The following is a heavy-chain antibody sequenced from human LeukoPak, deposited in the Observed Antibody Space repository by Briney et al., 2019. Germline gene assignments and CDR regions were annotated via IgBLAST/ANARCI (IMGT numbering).Heavy chain of an antibody. CDR1: GYTFTGYF. Sequence: ASVKVSCKASGYTFTGYFIHWARQAPGQGLEWVGRINPKSGGTDDAQKFQGRVTMTRDTSINTAYMELSRLKSDDTAVYYCTRGARITLFGVAASSNGLDPWGQGTLVTVSS. V-gene: IGHV1-2*06. CDR3: TRGARITLFGVAASSNGLDP. D-gene: IGHD3-3*01. CDR2: INPKSGGT. J-gene: IGHJ5*02.